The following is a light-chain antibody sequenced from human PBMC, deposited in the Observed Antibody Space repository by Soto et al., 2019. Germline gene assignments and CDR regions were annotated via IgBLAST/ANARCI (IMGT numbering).Light chain of an antibody. J-gene: IGLJ1*01. CDR3: SSFTHTYSYV. CDR2: DVS. V-gene: IGLV2-14*01. CDR1: SGDVGAYNY. Sequence: QSALTQPASVSGSPGQSITISCTGTSGDVGAYNYVSWYQQHPGKAPRLMIYDVSNRPSGASNRFSGSKSGNTASLTISGLQAEDEADYYCSSFTHTYSYVFGTGTKVTVL.